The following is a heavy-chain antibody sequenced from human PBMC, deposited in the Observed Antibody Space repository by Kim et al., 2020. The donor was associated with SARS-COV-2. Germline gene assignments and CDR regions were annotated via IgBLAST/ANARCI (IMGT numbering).Heavy chain of an antibody. CDR3: AGPIVVARSNWFDP. Sequence: GGSLRLSCAASGFTFSSYAMHWVRQAPGKGLEWVAVISYDGSNKYYADSVKGRFTISRDNSKNTLYLQMNSLRAEDTAVYYCAGPIVVARSNWFDPWGQGTLVTVSS. D-gene: IGHD3-22*01. V-gene: IGHV3-30-3*01. CDR2: ISYDGSNK. J-gene: IGHJ5*02. CDR1: GFTFSSYA.